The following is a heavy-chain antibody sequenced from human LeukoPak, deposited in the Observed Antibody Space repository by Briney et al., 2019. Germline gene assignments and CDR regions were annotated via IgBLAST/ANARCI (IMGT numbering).Heavy chain of an antibody. J-gene: IGHJ5*02. D-gene: IGHD5-12*01. CDR2: IKQDGSEK. CDR1: GFTFSSYW. V-gene: IGHV3-7*01. Sequence: GGSLRLSCAASGFTFSSYWMSWVRQAPGKGLEWVANIKQDGSEKYYVDSVKGRFTISRDNAKNSLYLQMNSLRAADTAVYYCAGNSDYDWSWFDPWGQGTLVTVSS. CDR3: AGNSDYDWSWFDP.